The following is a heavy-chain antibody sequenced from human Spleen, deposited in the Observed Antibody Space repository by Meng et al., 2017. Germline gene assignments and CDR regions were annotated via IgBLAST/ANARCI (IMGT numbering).Heavy chain of an antibody. J-gene: IGHJ4*02. CDR2: ISNSGENT. V-gene: IGHV3-23*01. CDR1: GFTFNSCG. CDR3: ARDAGCLTGTMFDY. Sequence: GESLKISCAASGFTFNSCGMTWVRQAPGKGLEWVSTISNSGENTHYADSVKGRFIISRDNSKDTFYLEMNSLRAEDTALYYCARDAGCLTGTMFDYWGQGTLVTVSS. D-gene: IGHD4-17*01.